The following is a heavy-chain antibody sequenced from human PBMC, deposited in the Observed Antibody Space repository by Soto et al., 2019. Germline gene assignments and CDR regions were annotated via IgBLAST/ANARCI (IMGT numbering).Heavy chain of an antibody. CDR3: ARDAVGAGSYYPFDY. J-gene: IGHJ4*02. CDR1: GFTFSSYW. V-gene: IGHV3-7*01. CDR2: IKQDGSEK. Sequence: GGSLRLSCAASGFTFSSYWMSWVRQAPGKGLEWVANIKQDGSEKCDVDSVKGRFTMSRDNAKHSLYLQMNSLRAEDTAVYYCARDAVGAGSYYPFDYWGQGTLVTVSS. D-gene: IGHD3-10*01.